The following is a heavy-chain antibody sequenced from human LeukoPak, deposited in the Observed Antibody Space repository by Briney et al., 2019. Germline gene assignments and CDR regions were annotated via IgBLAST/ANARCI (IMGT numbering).Heavy chain of an antibody. CDR3: ARDAPPIQQWLVHGDLYYMDV. V-gene: IGHV3-30-3*01. CDR2: ISYDGSNE. Sequence: PGGSLRLSCAASGFSFSDYSMHWVRQAPGKGLEWVAIISYDGSNERYADSVKGRFTISRDNAKNSLYLQMNSLRAEDTAVYYCARDAPPIQQWLVHGDLYYMDVWGKGTTVTVSS. CDR1: GFSFSDYS. J-gene: IGHJ6*03. D-gene: IGHD6-19*01.